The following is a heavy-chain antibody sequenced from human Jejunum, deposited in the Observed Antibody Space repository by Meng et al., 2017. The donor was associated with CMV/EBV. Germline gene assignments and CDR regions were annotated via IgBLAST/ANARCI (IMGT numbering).Heavy chain of an antibody. V-gene: IGHV3-7*01. Sequence: ASGFTFRSYWMDWGGQARGQGLGWVANIKPDGGETYYVDSVKGRFTIPRDNAKNSPYLQMNSLRAEDTAVYYCASCSTNCLRPFDYWGQGTLVTVSS. CDR2: IKPDGGET. CDR1: GFTFRSYW. J-gene: IGHJ4*02. CDR3: ASCSTNCLRPFDY. D-gene: IGHD2-2*01.